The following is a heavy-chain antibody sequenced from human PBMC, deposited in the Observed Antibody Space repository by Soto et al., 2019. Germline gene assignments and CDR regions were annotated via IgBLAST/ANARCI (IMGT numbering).Heavy chain of an antibody. J-gene: IGHJ4*02. CDR2: ISYDGSNK. Sequence: PGGSLRLSCPASGFTFSSYGIHWVRQAPGKGLEWVAVISYDGSNKYYADSVKGRFTISRDNSKNTLYLQMNSLRAEDAAVYYCAKVPTQYYYDSSGSYWGQGTLVTVSS. CDR1: GFTFSSYG. CDR3: AKVPTQYYYDSSGSY. D-gene: IGHD3-22*01. V-gene: IGHV3-30*18.